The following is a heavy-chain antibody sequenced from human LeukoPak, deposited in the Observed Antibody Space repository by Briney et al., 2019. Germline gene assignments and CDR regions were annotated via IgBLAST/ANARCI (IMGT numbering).Heavy chain of an antibody. CDR1: GFTFSSYS. Sequence: GGSLRLSCAASGFTFSSYSMNWVRQAPGKGLEWVSYISGSSSTIYYADSVKGRFTISRDNARNSLYLQMNSLRTEDTALYYCAKELWFGEFSGVFDYWGQGTLVTVSS. CDR3: AKELWFGEFSGVFDY. J-gene: IGHJ4*02. CDR2: ISGSSSTI. V-gene: IGHV3-48*01. D-gene: IGHD3-10*01.